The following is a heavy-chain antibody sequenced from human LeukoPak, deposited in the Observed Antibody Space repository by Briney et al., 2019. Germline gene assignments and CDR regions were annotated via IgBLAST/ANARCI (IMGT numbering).Heavy chain of an antibody. CDR3: ARDAMSRTADY. J-gene: IGHJ4*02. CDR1: GFTFSSYW. D-gene: IGHD2-2*01. Sequence: GVSLRLSCAASGFTFSSYWMSWVRQAPGKGLEWVGNIKQDGSETYFVDSVKGRFTISRDNAKNSLYLQMNNLRAEDTAVYYCARDAMSRTADYWGQGTLVTVSS. CDR2: IKQDGSET. V-gene: IGHV3-7*01.